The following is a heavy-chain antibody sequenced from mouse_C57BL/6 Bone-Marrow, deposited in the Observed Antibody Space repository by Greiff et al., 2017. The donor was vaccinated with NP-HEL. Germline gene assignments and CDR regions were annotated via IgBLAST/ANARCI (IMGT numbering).Heavy chain of an antibody. D-gene: IGHD2-4*01. CDR1: GFTFNTYA. J-gene: IGHJ3*01. Sequence: EVQRVESGGGLVQPKGSLKLSCAASGFTFNTYAMHWVRQAPGKGLEWVARIRSKSSNYATYYADSVKDRFTISRDDSQSMLYLQMNNLKTEDTAMYYCVREGGLRRRAWFAYWGQGTLVTVSA. CDR2: IRSKSSNYAT. CDR3: VREGGLRRRAWFAY. V-gene: IGHV10-3*01.